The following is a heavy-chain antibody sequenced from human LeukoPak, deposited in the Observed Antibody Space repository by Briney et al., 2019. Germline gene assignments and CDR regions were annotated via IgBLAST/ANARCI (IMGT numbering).Heavy chain of an antibody. CDR1: GYTFTDLY. CDR3: ARVQLLSDDVFNV. Sequence: GASVEVSCRASGYTFTDLYIHWLRQAPGQGLEYMGRINPNNGVTNYAQEFQGRVTMTRDTSISTTYMELNSLTSDDTAVYYCARVQLLSDDVFNVWGQGTMVTVSP. J-gene: IGHJ3*01. CDR2: INPNNGVT. V-gene: IGHV1-2*02. D-gene: IGHD3-10*01.